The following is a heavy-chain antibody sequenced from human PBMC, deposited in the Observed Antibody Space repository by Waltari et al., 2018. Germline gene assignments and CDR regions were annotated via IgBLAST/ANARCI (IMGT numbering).Heavy chain of an antibody. CDR3: ANSYYGSGSYYNALSFDY. CDR2: ISGSGGST. V-gene: IGHV3-23*01. D-gene: IGHD3-10*01. CDR1: GFTFSSYA. J-gene: IGHJ4*02. Sequence: EVQLLESGGGLVQPGGSLRLSCAASGFTFSSYAMSWVRQAPGTGLEWVSAISGSGGSTYYADSVKGRFTISRDNSKNTLYLQMNSLRAEDTAVYYCANSYYGSGSYYNALSFDYWGQGTLVTVSS.